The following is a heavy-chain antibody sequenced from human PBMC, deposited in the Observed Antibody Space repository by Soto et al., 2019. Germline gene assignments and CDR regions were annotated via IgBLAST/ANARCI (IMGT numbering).Heavy chain of an antibody. CDR1: GGTFSSFA. CDR3: ALSDDPPITMIVVD. CDR2: IIPIFGTA. V-gene: IGHV1-69*01. J-gene: IGHJ4*02. Sequence: QVQLVQSGAEVKKPGSSVKVSCKASGGTFSSFAISWVRQAPGQGLEWMGGIIPIFGTANYAQKFQGRVTITSYESSSTAYMELSSLRSEDTAVYYCALSDDPPITMIVVDWCQGTLDTVSS. D-gene: IGHD3-22*01.